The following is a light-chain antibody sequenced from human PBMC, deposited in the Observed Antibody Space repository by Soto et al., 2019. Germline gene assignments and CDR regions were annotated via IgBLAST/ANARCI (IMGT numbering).Light chain of an antibody. Sequence: IQMTQSPSSLSASVGDRVRISCRASESISTYLNWYQQKPETAPILLIFGTSSLQSGVPSRFSGSGSGTEFTLTISSLQPKDFANYYCQQYGSNPRTFGAGTKVEV. CDR1: ESISTY. J-gene: IGKJ1*01. V-gene: IGKV1-39*01. CDR2: GTS. CDR3: QQYGSNPRT.